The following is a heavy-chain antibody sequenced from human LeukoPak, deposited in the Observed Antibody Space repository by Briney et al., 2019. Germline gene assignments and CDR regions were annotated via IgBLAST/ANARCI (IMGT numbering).Heavy chain of an antibody. CDR1: GYTFTGYY. CDR2: INPNSGGT. Sequence: ASVKVSCKASGYTFTGYYMHWVRQAPGQGLEWMGWINPNSGGTNYAQKFQGRVTMTRDKSISTAYMELSRLRSDETAVYYCARVAAESWAAFDIWGQGTMVTVSS. J-gene: IGHJ3*02. CDR3: ARVAAESWAAFDI. D-gene: IGHD3-16*01. V-gene: IGHV1-2*02.